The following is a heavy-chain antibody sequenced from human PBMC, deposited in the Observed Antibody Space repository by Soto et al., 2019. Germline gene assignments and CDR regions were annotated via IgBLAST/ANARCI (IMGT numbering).Heavy chain of an antibody. CDR1: GFTFSSYS. V-gene: IGHV3-48*02. J-gene: IGHJ4*02. CDR3: ARDRPQEYYDYVWGSYRYNPDYFDY. Sequence: GGSLRLSCAASGFTFSSYSMNWVRQAPGKGLEWVSYISSSSSTIYYADSVKGRFTISRDNAKNSLYLQMNSLRDEDTAVYYCARDRPQEYYDYVWGSYRYNPDYFDYWGQGTLVTVS. CDR2: ISSSSSTI. D-gene: IGHD3-16*02.